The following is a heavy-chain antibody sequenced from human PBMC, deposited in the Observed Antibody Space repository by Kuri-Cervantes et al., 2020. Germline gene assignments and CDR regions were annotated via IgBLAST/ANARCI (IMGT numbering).Heavy chain of an antibody. CDR1: GYSISSGYY. V-gene: IGHV4-38-2*02. J-gene: IGHJ4*02. CDR3: ARTRPHVDY. Sequence: SETLSLTCTVSGYSISSGYYWGWIRQHPGKGLEWIGSIYHSGSTYYNPSLKSRVTISVDTSKNQFSLKLSSVTAADTAVYYCARTRPHVDYWGQGTLVTVSS. CDR2: IYHSGST.